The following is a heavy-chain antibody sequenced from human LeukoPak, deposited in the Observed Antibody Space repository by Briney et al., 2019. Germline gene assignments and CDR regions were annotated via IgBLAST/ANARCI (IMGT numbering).Heavy chain of an antibody. Sequence: SETLSLTCTVSGGSISSYYWSWIRQPPGKGLEWIGYIYYTGSTNYNPSLKSRVTISVDTSKSQFSLKLSSVTAADTAVYYCARQSRGAAAGNDYWGQGTLVTVS. CDR1: GGSISSYY. CDR3: ARQSRGAAAGNDY. V-gene: IGHV4-59*08. CDR2: IYYTGST. D-gene: IGHD6-13*01. J-gene: IGHJ4*02.